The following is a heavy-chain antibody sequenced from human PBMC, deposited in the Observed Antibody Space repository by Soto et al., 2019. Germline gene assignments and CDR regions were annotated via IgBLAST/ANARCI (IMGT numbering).Heavy chain of an antibody. D-gene: IGHD1-1*01. Sequence: GGSLRLSCSASGFTFRSYAMHWVRQAPGKXLEYVSAISSNGGSTYYADSVKGRFTISRDNSKNTLYLQLSSLRTEDTAVYYCVKVQMATTEGYYYGMDVWSQGTTVTVSS. CDR3: VKVQMATTEGYYYGMDV. CDR1: GFTFRSYA. J-gene: IGHJ6*02. V-gene: IGHV3-64D*06. CDR2: ISSNGGST.